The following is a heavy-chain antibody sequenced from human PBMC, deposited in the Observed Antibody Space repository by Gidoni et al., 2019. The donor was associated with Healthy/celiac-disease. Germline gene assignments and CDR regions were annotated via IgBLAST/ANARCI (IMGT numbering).Heavy chain of an antibody. CDR1: GGSISSSSYS. J-gene: IGHJ5*02. D-gene: IGHD5-18*01. Sequence: QLPLQESGSGLVKPLETLSLPCTVSGGSISSSSYSWGWIRQPPGKGLEWIGSIYYSGSTYYNPSLKSRVTISVDTSKNQFSLKLSSVTAADTAVYYCARRRGYSYGNNWFDPWGQGTLVTVSS. CDR3: ARRRGYSYGNNWFDP. V-gene: IGHV4-39*01. CDR2: IYYSGST.